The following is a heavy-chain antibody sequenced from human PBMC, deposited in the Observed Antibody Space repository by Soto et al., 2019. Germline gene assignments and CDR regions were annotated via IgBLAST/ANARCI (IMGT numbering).Heavy chain of an antibody. D-gene: IGHD2-2*01. V-gene: IGHV1-69*13. J-gene: IGHJ5*02. Sequence: GASVKVSCKASGGTFSSYAISWVRQAPGQGLEWMGGIIPIFGTANYAQKFQGRVTITADESTSTAYMELSSLRSEDTAVYYCARDSQRPGYCISTSCFSNWFDPWGQGTLVTVSS. CDR2: IIPIFGTA. CDR1: GGTFSSYA. CDR3: ARDSQRPGYCISTSCFSNWFDP.